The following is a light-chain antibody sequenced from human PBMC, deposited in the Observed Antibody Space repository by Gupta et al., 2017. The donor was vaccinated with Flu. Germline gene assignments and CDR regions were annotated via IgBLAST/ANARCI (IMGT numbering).Light chain of an antibody. J-gene: IGKJ4*01. Sequence: ETVMTQSPATLSVSPGERATLSCRASQSISRHLAWYQQKPGQAPRLLIYSAFTRATGIPATFSGSGSGTEFTLTISSLQSEDFAVYYCQQYNNWPLTFGGGTKVEIK. V-gene: IGKV3-15*01. CDR3: QQYNNWPLT. CDR2: SAF. CDR1: QSISRH.